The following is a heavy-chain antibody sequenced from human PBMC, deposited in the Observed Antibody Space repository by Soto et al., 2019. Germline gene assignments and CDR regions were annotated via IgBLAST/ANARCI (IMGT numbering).Heavy chain of an antibody. J-gene: IGHJ4*02. Sequence: GESLKISCAASGSTFSGDWMHWVRQGAGKGLVWVSRINMDGSSTNYADSVKGRFTISRDNAKNTLYLQMNSLRVDDTAVYYCARGPRGLYHHDYWGQGALVTVSS. CDR1: GSTFSGDW. CDR2: INMDGSST. D-gene: IGHD2-2*01. CDR3: ARGPRGLYHHDY. V-gene: IGHV3-74*01.